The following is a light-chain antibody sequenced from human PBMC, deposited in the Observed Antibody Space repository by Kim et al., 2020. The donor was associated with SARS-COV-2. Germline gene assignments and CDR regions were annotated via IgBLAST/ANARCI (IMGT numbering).Light chain of an antibody. CDR2: DVT. V-gene: IGLV2-14*04. CDR3: CSYDSRRTGV. J-gene: IGLJ3*02. CDR1: TRDVGANKY. Sequence: HSATTACTGTTRDVGANKYVSWYQQYPGQAPKLMIYDVTKRPSGVPNRFSGSKSGNTASLTICGPQPEDEGHYYCCSYDSRRTGVFGGGTQLTVL.